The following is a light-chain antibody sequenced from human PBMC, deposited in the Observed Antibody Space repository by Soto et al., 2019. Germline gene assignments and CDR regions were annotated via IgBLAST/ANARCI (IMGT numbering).Light chain of an antibody. Sequence: EIVLTQSPGTLSVSPGDRVTLSCRASQSVDISLAWYQQRAGQAPRLLVYGASTKATDMPGRFSGRGSGTEFTLTINNLQSEDLAVYYCQQYNNWPPLTFGGGSKVDI. V-gene: IGKV3-15*01. CDR1: QSVDIS. CDR3: QQYNNWPPLT. J-gene: IGKJ4*01. CDR2: GAS.